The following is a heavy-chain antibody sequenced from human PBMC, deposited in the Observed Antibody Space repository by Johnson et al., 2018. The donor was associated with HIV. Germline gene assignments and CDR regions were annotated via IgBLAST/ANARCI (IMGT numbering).Heavy chain of an antibody. Sequence: QVQLVESGGGFVQPGGSLRVSCAASGFTFSSYAMHWVRQAPGKGLEWVAVISYDGSNKYYADSVKGRFTISRDNSKNTLYLQMNSLRAEDTAVYYCAIPTGADYYDSSGYPDAFDIWGQGTMVTVSS. V-gene: IGHV3-30*04. CDR3: AIPTGADYYDSSGYPDAFDI. D-gene: IGHD3-22*01. J-gene: IGHJ3*02. CDR1: GFTFSSYA. CDR2: ISYDGSNK.